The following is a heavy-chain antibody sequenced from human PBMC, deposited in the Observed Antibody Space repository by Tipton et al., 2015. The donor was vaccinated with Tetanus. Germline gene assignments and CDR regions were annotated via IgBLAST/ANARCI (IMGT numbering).Heavy chain of an antibody. CDR3: VRGQVSAMDV. CDR1: GDSVSRNNIA. CDR2: TYYASKWVN. Sequence: LVKPTQTLSLTCAISGDSVSRNNIAWNWIRQSPSRGLEWLGRTYYASKWVNNYATSGKSRLNINPDTSKNQFSLHLSSVTPEDSAVYYCVRGQVSAMDVWGQGTTVIVSS. V-gene: IGHV6-1*01. J-gene: IGHJ6*02.